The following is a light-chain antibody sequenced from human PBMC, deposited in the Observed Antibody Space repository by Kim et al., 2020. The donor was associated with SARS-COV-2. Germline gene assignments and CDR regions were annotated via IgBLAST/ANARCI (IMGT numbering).Light chain of an antibody. Sequence: SYELTQPPSVSVAPGQTARITCGGNSIGLQSVHWYQQKPGQAPVLVIYYDTDRPSGIPERFSGSNSGNTATLTISRVEAGDEADYYCQGWDTGSDHPVFG. CDR1: SIGLQS. J-gene: IGLJ2*01. CDR3: QGWDTGSDHPV. V-gene: IGLV3-21*04. CDR2: YDT.